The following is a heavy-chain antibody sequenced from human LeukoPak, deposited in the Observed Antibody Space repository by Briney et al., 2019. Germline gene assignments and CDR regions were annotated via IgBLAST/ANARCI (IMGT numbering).Heavy chain of an antibody. CDR1: GFTSSSYS. CDR3: AGDGTAWVYYYDSSGYHPFDY. V-gene: IGHV3-21*01. Sequence: SGGSLRLSCAASGFTSSSYSMNWVRQAPGKGLEWVSSISSSSSYIYYADSVKGRFTISRDNAKNSLYLQMNSLRAEDTAVYYCAGDGTAWVYYYDSSGYHPFDYWGQGTLVTVSS. D-gene: IGHD3-22*01. CDR2: ISSSSSYI. J-gene: IGHJ4*02.